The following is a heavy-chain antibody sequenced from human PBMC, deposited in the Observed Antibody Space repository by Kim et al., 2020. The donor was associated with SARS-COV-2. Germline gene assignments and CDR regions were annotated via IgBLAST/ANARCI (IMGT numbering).Heavy chain of an antibody. CDR2: IDPSDSYT. V-gene: IGHV5-10-1*01. Sequence: GESLKISCKGSGYSFTSYWISWVRQMPGKGLEWMGRIDPSDSYTNYSPSFQGHVTISADKSISTAYLQWSSLKASDTAMYYCARRAGWFGETEGGGMDVWGQGTTVTVSS. J-gene: IGHJ6*02. CDR1: GYSFTSYW. D-gene: IGHD3-10*01. CDR3: ARRAGWFGETEGGGMDV.